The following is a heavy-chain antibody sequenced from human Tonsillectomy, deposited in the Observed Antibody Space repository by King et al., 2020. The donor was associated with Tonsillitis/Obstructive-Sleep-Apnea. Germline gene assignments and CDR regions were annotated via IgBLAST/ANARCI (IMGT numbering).Heavy chain of an antibody. CDR2: IKQDGSEK. CDR1: GFTFSGSW. J-gene: IGHJ4*02. V-gene: IGHV3-7*01. D-gene: IGHD3-9*01. Sequence: VQLVESGGGLVQPGGSLRLSCAASGFTFSGSWMNWVRQAPGKGLEWVANIKQDGSEKYYVDSVKGRFTISRDNAKSSLYLQMNSLRAEDTAVCYCASDWVLNYWGQGTLVTVSS. CDR3: ASDWVLNY.